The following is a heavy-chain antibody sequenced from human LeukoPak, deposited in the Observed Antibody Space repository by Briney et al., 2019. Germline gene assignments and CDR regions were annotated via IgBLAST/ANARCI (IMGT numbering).Heavy chain of an antibody. Sequence: GGSLRLSCAASGFTFNHFWMSWIRQAPGKGLEWVAYIKKTGSETYYVDSVKGRFTITRDNTRNSLFLQVYSLRAEDTAVYFCARKDGYCSGGNCYSYFDSWGQGTLVTVSA. D-gene: IGHD2-15*01. V-gene: IGHV3-7*01. CDR3: ARKDGYCSGGNCYSYFDS. CDR1: GFTFNHFW. J-gene: IGHJ4*02. CDR2: IKKTGSET.